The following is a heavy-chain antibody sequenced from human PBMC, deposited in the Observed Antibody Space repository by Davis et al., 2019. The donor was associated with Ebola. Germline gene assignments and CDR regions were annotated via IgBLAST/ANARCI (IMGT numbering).Heavy chain of an antibody. Sequence: GESLKISCAASGFTFSSYSMNWVRQAPGKGLGWVSYISSSSSTIYYADSVKGRFTISRDNAKNSLYLQMNSLRDEDTAVYYCARDPLGYCSGGSCYSTPYYYGMDVWGQGTTVTVSS. J-gene: IGHJ6*02. D-gene: IGHD2-15*01. V-gene: IGHV3-48*02. CDR1: GFTFSSYS. CDR2: ISSSSSTI. CDR3: ARDPLGYCSGGSCYSTPYYYGMDV.